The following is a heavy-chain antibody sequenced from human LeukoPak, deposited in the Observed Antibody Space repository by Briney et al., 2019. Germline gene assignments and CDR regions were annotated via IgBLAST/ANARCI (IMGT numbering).Heavy chain of an antibody. V-gene: IGHV4-39*07. Sequence: PSETLSLTCTVSGGSISSSSYYWGWIRQPPGKGLEWIGRIYYSGSTYYNPSLKSRVTISVDTSKNQFSLKLSSVTAADTAVYYCARGRGYSYGPQPYFDYWGQGTLVTVSS. D-gene: IGHD5-18*01. J-gene: IGHJ4*02. CDR3: ARGRGYSYGPQPYFDY. CDR2: IYYSGST. CDR1: GGSISSSSYY.